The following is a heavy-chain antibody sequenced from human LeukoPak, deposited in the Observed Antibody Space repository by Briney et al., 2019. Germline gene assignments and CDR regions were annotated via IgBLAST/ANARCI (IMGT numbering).Heavy chain of an antibody. D-gene: IGHD3-16*01. J-gene: IGHJ6*03. CDR2: IYYSGST. V-gene: IGHV4-59*01. CDR1: GGSISSYY. Sequence: TPSETLSLTCTVSGGSISSYYWSWIRQPPGKGLEWIGYIYYSGSTIYNPSLKSRVTISVDTSKNQFSLKLSSVTAADTAVYYCAITGAHHDYYYYYYMDVWGKGTTVTVSS. CDR3: AITGAHHDYYYYYYMDV.